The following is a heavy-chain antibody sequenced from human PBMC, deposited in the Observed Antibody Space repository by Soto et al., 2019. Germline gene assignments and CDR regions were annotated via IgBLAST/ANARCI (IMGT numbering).Heavy chain of an antibody. V-gene: IGHV1-18*01. Sequence: QVQLVQSGAEVKKPGASVKVSCKASGYTFTTKGFSWVRQAPGQGLEWMGWISAYSGNTNYAQNLQGRVTMTTDTSTDTAYMELGSLRSDDTAVYYCARTYSNNWNAAYFDYWGQGTLVIVSS. CDR3: ARTYSNNWNAAYFDY. CDR1: GYTFTTKG. D-gene: IGHD1-1*01. CDR2: ISAYSGNT. J-gene: IGHJ4*02.